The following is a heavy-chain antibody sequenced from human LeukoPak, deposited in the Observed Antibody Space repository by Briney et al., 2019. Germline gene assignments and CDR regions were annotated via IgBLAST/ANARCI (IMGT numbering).Heavy chain of an antibody. CDR1: GYTFISYR. Sequence: ASVKVSCKASGYTFISYRISWVRQAPGQGLEWMGWINPNSGGTNYAQKFQGRVTMTRDTSISTAYMELSRLRSDDTAVYYCASNREYCGGDCYSYDAFDFWGQGTMVTVSS. J-gene: IGHJ3*01. CDR3: ASNREYCGGDCYSYDAFDF. V-gene: IGHV1-2*02. D-gene: IGHD2-21*01. CDR2: INPNSGGT.